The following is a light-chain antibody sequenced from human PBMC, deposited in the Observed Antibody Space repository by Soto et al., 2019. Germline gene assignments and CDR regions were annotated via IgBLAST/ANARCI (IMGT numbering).Light chain of an antibody. Sequence: EVVRTQSPATLSVSPGETATLSCRASQSLTTYLAWYQQKPDQAPRLLIYGISTRATDIPARFSGSGSGTEFTLTISSPQSEDFGVYYCQQFDDWPTFGQGTKVDIK. CDR2: GIS. V-gene: IGKV3-15*01. J-gene: IGKJ1*01. CDR1: QSLTTY. CDR3: QQFDDWPT.